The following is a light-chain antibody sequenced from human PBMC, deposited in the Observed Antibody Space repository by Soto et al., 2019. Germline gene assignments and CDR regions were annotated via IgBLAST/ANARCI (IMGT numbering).Light chain of an antibody. Sequence: QSVLTQPPSVSGAPGQRVTISCTGSSSNIGAGYPVHWYQQLPGTAPKLLVAGNRPSGVPDRFSGSKSGNTASLTVSGLQTEDEADYYCSSHAGNNNYVFGTGTKLTVL. CDR1: SSNIGAGYP. CDR2: G. J-gene: IGLJ1*01. CDR3: SSHAGNNNYV. V-gene: IGLV1-40*01.